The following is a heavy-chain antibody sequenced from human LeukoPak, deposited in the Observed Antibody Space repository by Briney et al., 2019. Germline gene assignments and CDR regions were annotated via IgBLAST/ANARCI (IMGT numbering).Heavy chain of an antibody. CDR2: ISYDGSNK. Sequence: GGSLRLSCAASGFTFSSYGMPWVRQAPGKGLEWVAVISYDGSNKYYADSVKGRFTISRDNSKNTLYLQMNSLRAEDTAVYYCAKDHQWYAGTTSYDDWGQGTLVTVSS. V-gene: IGHV3-30*18. CDR1: GFTFSSYG. J-gene: IGHJ4*02. D-gene: IGHD1-1*01. CDR3: AKDHQWYAGTTSYDD.